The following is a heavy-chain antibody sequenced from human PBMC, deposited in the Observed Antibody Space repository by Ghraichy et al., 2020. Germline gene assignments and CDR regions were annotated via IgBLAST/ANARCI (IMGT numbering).Heavy chain of an antibody. V-gene: IGHV1-8*01. CDR2: MNPKSGNT. D-gene: IGHD7-27*01. CDR1: GYTFSNYD. CDR3: ARAIRNELWSDY. Sequence: ASVKVSCKASGYTFSNYDINWVRQAPGQGLEYMGWMNPKSGNTGFVQKFQGRVTISTDTSAETAYMEMNRLTSEDTAVYYFARAIRNELWSDYWGQGTLVTVSS. J-gene: IGHJ4*02.